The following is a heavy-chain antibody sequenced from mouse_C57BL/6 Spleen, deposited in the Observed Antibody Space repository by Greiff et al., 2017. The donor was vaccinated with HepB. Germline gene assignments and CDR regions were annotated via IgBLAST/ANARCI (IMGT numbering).Heavy chain of an antibody. J-gene: IGHJ4*01. Sequence: EVQRVESGGDLVKPGGSLKLSCAASGFTFSSYGMSWVRQTPDKRLEWVATISSGGSYTYYPDSVKGRFTISRDNAKNTLYLQMSSLKSEDTAMYYCARGPYYYGSSYENYYAMDYWGQGTSVTVSS. D-gene: IGHD1-1*01. V-gene: IGHV5-6*01. CDR2: ISSGGSYT. CDR3: ARGPYYYGSSYENYYAMDY. CDR1: GFTFSSYG.